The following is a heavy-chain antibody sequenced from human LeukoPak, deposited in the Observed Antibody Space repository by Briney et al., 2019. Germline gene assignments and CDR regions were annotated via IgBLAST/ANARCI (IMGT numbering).Heavy chain of an antibody. Sequence: GESLKSSCKGSGYSFTSYWIGWVRQMPGKGLEWMGIIYPGGSDTRYSPSFQGQVTITADESISTAYLQWSSLKASDTAMYYCARRQEMATEGLDHWGQGTLVTVSS. CDR1: GYSFTSYW. V-gene: IGHV5-51*01. CDR3: ARRQEMATEGLDH. J-gene: IGHJ4*02. D-gene: IGHD5-24*01. CDR2: IYPGGSDT.